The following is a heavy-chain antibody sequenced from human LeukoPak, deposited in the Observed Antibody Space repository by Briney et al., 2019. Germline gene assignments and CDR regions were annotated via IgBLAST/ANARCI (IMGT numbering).Heavy chain of an antibody. J-gene: IGHJ5*02. CDR1: GGSISSGGYY. D-gene: IGHD4-17*01. CDR2: IYYSGST. V-gene: IGHV4-31*03. CDR3: ARDGYGDLRGFDP. Sequence: SETLPLTCTVSGGSISSGGYYWSWIRQHPGKGLEWIGYIYYSGSTYYNPSLKSRVTISVDTSKNQFSLKLSSVTAADTAVYYCARDGYGDLRGFDPWGQGTLVTVSS.